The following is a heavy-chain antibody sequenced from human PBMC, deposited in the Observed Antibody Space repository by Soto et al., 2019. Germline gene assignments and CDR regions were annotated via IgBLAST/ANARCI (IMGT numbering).Heavy chain of an antibody. Sequence: QVQLVQSGAAVKKPGASVKVSCKASGYTFTSYGISWVRQSPGQGLEWRGWISAYNGNTNYAQKREGRVTMTTDSCTSTAYMELQSLRSDDTAVYYCARLADILTGSPPAENAFAIWGQGTMVTVSS. J-gene: IGHJ3*02. CDR2: ISAYNGNT. CDR3: ARLADILTGSPPAENAFAI. V-gene: IGHV1-18*04. D-gene: IGHD3-9*01. CDR1: GYTFTSYG.